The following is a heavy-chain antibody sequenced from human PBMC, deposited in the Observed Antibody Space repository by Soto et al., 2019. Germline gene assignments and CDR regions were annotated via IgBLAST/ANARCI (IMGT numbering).Heavy chain of an antibody. J-gene: IGHJ4*02. D-gene: IGHD6-13*01. V-gene: IGHV1-18*01. CDR1: GYTFTSYG. Sequence: QVQLVQSGAEVKKPGASVKVSCKASGYTFTSYGISWVRQAPGQGLEWMGWISAYNGNTNYAKKLQGSVTMTTGTSTSTAYMELRSLRSDDTAVYYGARDWAAAGPFDYWGQGTLVTVSS. CDR2: ISAYNGNT. CDR3: ARDWAAAGPFDY.